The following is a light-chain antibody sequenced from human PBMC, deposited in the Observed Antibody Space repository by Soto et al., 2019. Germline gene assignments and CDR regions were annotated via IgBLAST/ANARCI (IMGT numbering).Light chain of an antibody. CDR1: QSISSSY. Sequence: EIVLTQSPGTLSLSTGERATLSCRASQSISSSYLAWYQQKPGQAHRLLIYGAYSRATGIQDRFSGSGSGTDFTLTIRSLQSEDFAVYYCKQYNNWPQTFGQGTKVDIK. CDR3: KQYNNWPQT. J-gene: IGKJ1*01. V-gene: IGKV3-20*01. CDR2: GAY.